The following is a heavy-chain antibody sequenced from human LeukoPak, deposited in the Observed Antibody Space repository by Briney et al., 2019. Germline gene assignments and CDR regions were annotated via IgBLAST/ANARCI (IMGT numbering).Heavy chain of an antibody. CDR3: AKAGIVGETANLDY. J-gene: IGHJ4*02. CDR1: GFTFSDYS. V-gene: IGHV3-30*02. D-gene: IGHD1-26*01. CDR2: IRYDGNNK. Sequence: PGGSLRLSCAASGFTFSDYSMHWVRQAPGKGLNWVAFIRYDGNNKYYADSVKGRFTISRDNSKNTLYLQMNSLRAEDRAVYYCAKAGIVGETANLDYWGQGTLVTVSS.